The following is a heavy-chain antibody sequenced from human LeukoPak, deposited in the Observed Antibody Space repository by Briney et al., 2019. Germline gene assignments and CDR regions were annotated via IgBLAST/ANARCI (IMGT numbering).Heavy chain of an antibody. CDR2: VNHSGST. D-gene: IGHD5-18*01. CDR3: ARGRRIQLWLLLNYMDV. Sequence: SETLSLTCAVYGGSFSGYYWSWIRQPPGKGLEWIGEVNHSGSTNYNPSLKSRVTISVDTYNNQFSLKLSSVTAADTAVYYCARGRRIQLWLLLNYMDVWGKGTTVTVSS. CDR1: GGSFSGYY. J-gene: IGHJ6*03. V-gene: IGHV4-34*01.